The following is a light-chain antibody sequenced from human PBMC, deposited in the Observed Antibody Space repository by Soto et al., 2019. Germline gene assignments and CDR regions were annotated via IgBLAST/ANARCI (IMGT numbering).Light chain of an antibody. CDR1: SSNIATYY. J-gene: IGLJ3*02. CDR3: ASLDARLGAWV. V-gene: IGLV1-47*02. CDR2: SDS. Sequence: QSAVTQPPSASGTPGQRVTISCSGSSSNIATYYVDWYQHLPGTAPKLLIYSDSQRPSGVPDRFSASKSGASASLAVSGLRSEDEGDYYCASLDARLGAWVFGGGTQLTVL.